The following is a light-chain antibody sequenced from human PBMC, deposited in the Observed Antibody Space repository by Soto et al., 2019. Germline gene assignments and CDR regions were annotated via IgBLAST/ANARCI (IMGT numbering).Light chain of an antibody. CDR2: GAS. CDR3: QQYDRPPYS. CDR1: QSVSRNN. V-gene: IGKV3-20*01. Sequence: EIVVTQSPGTLSLSPGERGTLSCRASQSVSRNNLAWYQQRPGQPPRLFIYGASSRAPGIPDRFSGSGSGTDFTLTISRLEPEDSAVNFCQQYDRPPYSFGQGTKLEIK. J-gene: IGKJ2*01.